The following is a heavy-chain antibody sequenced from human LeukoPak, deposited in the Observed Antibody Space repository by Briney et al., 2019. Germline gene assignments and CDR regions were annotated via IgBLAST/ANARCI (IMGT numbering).Heavy chain of an antibody. J-gene: IGHJ1*01. V-gene: IGHV1-18*01. CDR1: GYTFTSYG. CDR3: ARAADPYDSSGYYLAEYFQH. CDR2: ISAYNGNT. D-gene: IGHD3-22*01. Sequence: ASVKVSCKASGYTFTSYGISWVRQAPGQGLEWMGWISAYNGNTNYAQKLQGRVTMTTDTSTSTAYMELRSLRSDGTAVYYCARAADPYDSSGYYLAEYFQHWGQGTLVTVSS.